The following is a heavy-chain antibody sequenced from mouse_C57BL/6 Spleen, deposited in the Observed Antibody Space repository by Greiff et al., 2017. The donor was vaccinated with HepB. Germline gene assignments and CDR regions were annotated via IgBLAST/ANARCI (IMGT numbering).Heavy chain of an antibody. CDR3: ARGHYDGAMDY. Sequence: EVKLVESEGGLVQPGRSMKLSCTASGFTFSDYYMAWVRQVPEKGLEWVANINYDGSSTYYLDSLKSRFIISRDNAKNILYLQMSSLKSEDTATYYCARGHYDGAMDYWGQGTSVTVSS. CDR2: INYDGSST. V-gene: IGHV5-16*01. D-gene: IGHD1-2*01. CDR1: GFTFSDYY. J-gene: IGHJ4*01.